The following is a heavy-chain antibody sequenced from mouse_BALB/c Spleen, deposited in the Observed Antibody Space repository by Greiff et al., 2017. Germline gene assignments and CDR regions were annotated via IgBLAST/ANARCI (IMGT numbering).Heavy chain of an antibody. D-gene: IGHD1-1*01. J-gene: IGHJ4*01. CDR2: ILPGSGST. CDR3: ARSRITYAMDY. V-gene: IGHV1-9*01. CDR1: GYTFSSYW. Sequence: QVHVKQSGAELMKPGASVKISCKATGYTFSSYWIEWVKQRPGHGLEWIGEILPGSGSTNYNEKFKGKATFTADTSSNTAYMQLSSLTSEDSAVYYCARSRITYAMDYWGQGTSVTVSS.